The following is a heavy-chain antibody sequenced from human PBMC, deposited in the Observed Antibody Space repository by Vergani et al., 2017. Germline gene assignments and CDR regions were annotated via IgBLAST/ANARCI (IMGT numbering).Heavy chain of an antibody. J-gene: IGHJ4*02. CDR1: GFTLSNYD. Sequence: QVQLVESGGGVVQRGGSLRLSCATSGFTLSNYDMQWIRQGPGKGLEFVSFINFDGSNQYYADSVKGRFTLSRDFSKNTLYLQMNSLRTDDTATYYCAQHFRGWGIDYWGQGTKVIVAS. CDR2: INFDGSNQ. V-gene: IGHV3-30*02. D-gene: IGHD3-16*01. CDR3: AQHFRGWGIDY.